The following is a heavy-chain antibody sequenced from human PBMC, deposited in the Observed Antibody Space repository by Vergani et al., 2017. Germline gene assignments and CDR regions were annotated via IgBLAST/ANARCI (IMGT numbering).Heavy chain of an antibody. D-gene: IGHD5-18*01. CDR1: GYTFTSYY. J-gene: IGHJ3*02. CDR2: INPSGGST. V-gene: IGHV1-46*01. CDR3: ARIDTAMVGGYAFDI. Sequence: QVQLVQSGAEVKKPGASVKVSCKASGYTFTSYYMHWVRQAPGQGLEWMGIINPSGGSTSYAQKFQGRVTMTRDTSTSTVYMELSSLRSEDTAVYYCARIDTAMVGGYAFDIWGQGTMVTVSS.